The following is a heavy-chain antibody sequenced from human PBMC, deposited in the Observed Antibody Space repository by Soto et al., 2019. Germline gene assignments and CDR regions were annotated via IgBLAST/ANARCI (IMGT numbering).Heavy chain of an antibody. CDR2: ISAYNGNT. D-gene: IGHD3-3*01. CDR1: GYTFTSYG. CDR3: ARDRDTIFGVVIRTYYYYYGMDV. V-gene: IGHV1-18*01. Sequence: QVQLVQSGAEVKKPGASVKVSCKASGYTFTSYGISWVRQAPGQGLEWMGWISAYNGNTNYAQKLQGRVTMTTDTSTSTAYMELRSLRSDDTAVYYCARDRDTIFGVVIRTYYYYYGMDVWGQGTTVTVSS. J-gene: IGHJ6*02.